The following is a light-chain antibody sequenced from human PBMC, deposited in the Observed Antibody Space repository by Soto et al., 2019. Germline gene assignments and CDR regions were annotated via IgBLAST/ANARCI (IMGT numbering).Light chain of an antibody. CDR3: QQANSFPFT. CDR2: AAS. CDR1: QGISSY. Sequence: DIPITHSPSSVSASAGDRVTISCRASQGISSYLAWYQQKPGEAPKLLIYAASSLQSGVPSRFGGSGSGTDVTLTISSLQPEDFATYYCQQANSFPFTFGPGTKVNLK. J-gene: IGKJ3*01. V-gene: IGKV1-12*01.